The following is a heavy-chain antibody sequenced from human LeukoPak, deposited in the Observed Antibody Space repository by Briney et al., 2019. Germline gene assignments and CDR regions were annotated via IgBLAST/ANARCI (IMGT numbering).Heavy chain of an antibody. CDR3: ARVHCTRIGCYYQPFDY. V-gene: IGHV3-7*01. J-gene: IGHJ4*02. Sequence: GGSLRLSCAASGFTFSSYWMSWVRQAPRKGLEWVANIKQDGSEKYYVDSVKGRFSISRDNAKNSVYLQMNSLRAEDTAVYYCARVHCTRIGCYYQPFDYWGQGTLVTVSS. D-gene: IGHD2-15*01. CDR1: GFTFSSYW. CDR2: IKQDGSEK.